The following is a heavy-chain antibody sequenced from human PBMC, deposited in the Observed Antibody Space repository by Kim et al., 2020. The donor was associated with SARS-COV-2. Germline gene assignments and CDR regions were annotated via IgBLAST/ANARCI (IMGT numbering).Heavy chain of an antibody. Sequence: SGTGRFTISRDDSKSIAYLQMNSLKTDDTAVYYCTRDGVTIFGVVYWYFDLWGRGTLVTVSS. J-gene: IGHJ2*01. D-gene: IGHD3-3*01. CDR3: TRDGVTIFGVVYWYFDL. V-gene: IGHV3-49*02.